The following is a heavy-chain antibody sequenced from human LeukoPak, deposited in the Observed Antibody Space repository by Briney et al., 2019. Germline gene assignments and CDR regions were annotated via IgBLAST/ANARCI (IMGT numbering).Heavy chain of an antibody. Sequence: PGGSLRLSCAASGFTFSNAWMSWVRQAPGKGLEGVGRIKSKTDGRTTDYAAPGKDSFTISRDDSKNTLYLQMNSLKTEDTAVYYCTTAHSGYCSSTSCYGSWTEFDYWGQGTLVTVSS. V-gene: IGHV3-15*01. CDR2: IKSKTDGRTT. CDR1: GFTFSNAW. J-gene: IGHJ4*02. D-gene: IGHD2-2*01. CDR3: TTAHSGYCSSTSCYGSWTEFDY.